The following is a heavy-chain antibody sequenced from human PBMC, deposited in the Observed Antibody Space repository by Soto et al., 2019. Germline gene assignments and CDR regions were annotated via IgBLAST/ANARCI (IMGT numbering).Heavy chain of an antibody. CDR3: AKAPEIAPHNWFDP. Sequence: GGSLRLSCAASGFTFSSYGMHWVRQAPGKGLEWVAVISYDGSNKYYADSVKGRFTISRDNSKNTLYLQMNSLRAEDTAVYYSAKAPEIAPHNWFDPWGQGTLVTVSS. D-gene: IGHD3-22*01. J-gene: IGHJ5*02. CDR2: ISYDGSNK. CDR1: GFTFSSYG. V-gene: IGHV3-30*18.